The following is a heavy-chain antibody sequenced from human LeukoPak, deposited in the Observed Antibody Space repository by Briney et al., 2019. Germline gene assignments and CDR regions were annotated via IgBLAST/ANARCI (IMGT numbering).Heavy chain of an antibody. J-gene: IGHJ3*02. Sequence: SGGSLRLSCAASGFTVSDNYTTWVRQAPGKGLEWVSSIYSAGATHYAESVKGRFTISRDNSKNTLYLQMNSLRAEDMAVYYCARIEWERLGRAFDIWGQGTMVTVSS. D-gene: IGHD1-26*01. CDR1: GFTVSDNY. CDR2: IYSAGAT. V-gene: IGHV3-53*01. CDR3: ARIEWERLGRAFDI.